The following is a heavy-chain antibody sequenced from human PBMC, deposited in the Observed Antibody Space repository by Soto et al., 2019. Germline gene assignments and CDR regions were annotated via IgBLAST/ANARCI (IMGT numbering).Heavy chain of an antibody. CDR3: ARDRAVSARGSFDY. CDR1: GGSVSSTNW. J-gene: IGHJ4*02. D-gene: IGHD6-19*01. V-gene: IGHV4-4*02. Sequence: QVQLQESGPGLVEPSGTLSLTCAVSGGSVSSTNWWSWVRQPPGKGLEWIGEIYHSGSTYYNPSLKSRVTISVAKSKNQFSLRLSSVTAADTAVYFCARDRAVSARGSFDYWGQGTLVTVSS. CDR2: IYHSGST.